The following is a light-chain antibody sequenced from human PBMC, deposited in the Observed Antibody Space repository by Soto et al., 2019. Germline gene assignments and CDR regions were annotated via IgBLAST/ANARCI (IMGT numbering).Light chain of an antibody. CDR2: SDD. CDR1: NSNIGRYS. V-gene: IGLV1-44*01. J-gene: IGLJ3*02. Sequence: QSVLTQPTSLSGTPGQRVTISCSGSNSNIGRYSVNWYQHFPGTAPTILIYSDDERPSGVPDRFSGSKSGTSASLAISGLQSEDEAEYYCAAWDDNLNGPLFGGGTKVTVL. CDR3: AAWDDNLNGPL.